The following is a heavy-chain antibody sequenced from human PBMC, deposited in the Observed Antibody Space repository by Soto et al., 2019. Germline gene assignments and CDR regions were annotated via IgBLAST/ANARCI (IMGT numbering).Heavy chain of an antibody. J-gene: IGHJ6*03. CDR1: GLNVSRNY. CDR3: ARERYTTTRYMDV. D-gene: IGHD5-18*01. CDR2: IYSGGST. Sequence: GASLRRSCAACGLNVSRNYMSWFHQAQGKGLEWVSVIYSGGSTYYADSVKGRFTISRDNSKNTLYLQMNSLRAEDTAVYYCARERYTTTRYMDVWGKGTTVTVSS. V-gene: IGHV3-66*01.